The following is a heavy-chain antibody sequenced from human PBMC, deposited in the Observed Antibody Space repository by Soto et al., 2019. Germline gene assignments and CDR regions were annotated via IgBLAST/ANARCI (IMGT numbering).Heavy chain of an antibody. CDR3: ARSTGNGIQPNFDY. CDR2: IYYSGNT. Sequence: QVQLQESGPGLVKPSQTLSLTCTVSGGSISSGGYYWSWIRQHPGNGLEWIGYIYYSGNTYYNPSLKSRVTISVDTSKNQFSLKLSSVTAADTAVYYCARSTGNGIQPNFDYWGQGTLVTVSS. CDR1: GGSISSGGYY. J-gene: IGHJ4*02. V-gene: IGHV4-31*03. D-gene: IGHD5-18*01.